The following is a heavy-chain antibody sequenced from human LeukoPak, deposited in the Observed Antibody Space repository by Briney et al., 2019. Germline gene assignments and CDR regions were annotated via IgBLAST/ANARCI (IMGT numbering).Heavy chain of an antibody. CDR1: GYTFTGYY. V-gene: IGHV1-2*02. CDR2: INPNSGGT. Sequence: ASVKVSCKASGYTFTGYYMHWVRQAPGQGLEWMGWINPNSGGTNYAQKFQGRVTMTRDTSISTAYMELSRLRSDDTAVYYCARGVGYYDSSGYYAGVDDAFDIWGQGTMVTVPS. J-gene: IGHJ3*02. D-gene: IGHD3-22*01. CDR3: ARGVGYYDSSGYYAGVDDAFDI.